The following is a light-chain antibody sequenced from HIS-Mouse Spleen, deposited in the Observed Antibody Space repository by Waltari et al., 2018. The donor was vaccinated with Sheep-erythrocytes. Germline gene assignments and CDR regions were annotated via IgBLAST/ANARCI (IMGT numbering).Light chain of an antibody. CDR1: NIGSKS. CDR3: QVWDSSSDHPV. J-gene: IGLJ2*01. V-gene: IGLV3-21*02. CDR2: ADS. Sequence: YVLTQPPSVSVAPGQTARITCGGNNIGSKSVHWYQQKPGQAPVLVVYADSNRPSGMPERVYCSHYGNTATLTIGRVEAGDEADSYCQVWDSSSDHPVFGGGTKLTVL.